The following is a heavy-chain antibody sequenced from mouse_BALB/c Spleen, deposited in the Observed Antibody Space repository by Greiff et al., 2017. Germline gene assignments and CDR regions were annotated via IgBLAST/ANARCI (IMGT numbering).Heavy chain of an antibody. J-gene: IGHJ1*01. V-gene: IGHV5-6-5*01. CDR1: GFTFSSYA. D-gene: IGHD1-1*01. CDR3: ARHGSSYWYFDV. CDR2: ISSGGST. Sequence: DVMLVESGGGLVKPGGSLKLSCAASGFTFSSYAMSWVRQTPEKRLEWVASISSGGSTYYPDSVKGRFTISRDNARNILYLQMSSLRSEDTAMYCCARHGSSYWYFDVWGAGTTVTVSS.